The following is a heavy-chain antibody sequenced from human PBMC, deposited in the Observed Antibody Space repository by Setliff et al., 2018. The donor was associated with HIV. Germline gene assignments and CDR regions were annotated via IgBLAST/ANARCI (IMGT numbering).Heavy chain of an antibody. V-gene: IGHV4-39*01. J-gene: IGHJ4*02. D-gene: IGHD6-19*01. Sequence: PSETLSLTCTVSGDSISSVSYSWGLIRQPPGKGLEWIGYMYSGGNTYYKPSLKSRVTMSGDSSKNQFSLKVNSVTAADTAVYYCARLRPSVADRSYFDHWGQGTLVTVSS. CDR3: ARLRPSVADRSYFDH. CDR1: GDSISSVSYS. CDR2: MYSGGNT.